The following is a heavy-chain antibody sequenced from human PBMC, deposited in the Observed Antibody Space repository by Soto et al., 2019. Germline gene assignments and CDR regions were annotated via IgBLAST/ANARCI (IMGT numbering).Heavy chain of an antibody. V-gene: IGHV4-34*01. CDR2: INHSGST. D-gene: IGHD3-10*01. Sequence: SETLSLTCAVYGGSFSGYYWSWIRQPPGKGLEWIGEINHSGSTNYNPSLKSRVTISVDTSKNQFSLKLSSVTAADTAVYYCARGSGRFGELWGWFDPWGQGTLVTVSS. CDR1: GGSFSGYY. J-gene: IGHJ5*02. CDR3: ARGSGRFGELWGWFDP.